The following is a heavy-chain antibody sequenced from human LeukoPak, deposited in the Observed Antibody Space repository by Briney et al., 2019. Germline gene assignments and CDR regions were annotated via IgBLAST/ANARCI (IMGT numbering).Heavy chain of an antibody. CDR2: ISSSSSTI. D-gene: IGHD6-13*01. J-gene: IGHJ6*02. Sequence: GGSPRLSCAASGFTFSSYSMNWVRQAPGKGLEWVSSISSSSSTIYYADSVKGRFTISRDNSKNTLYLQMNSLRAEDTAVYYCARAQPSSSWYYSSYYYYYYGMDVWGQGTTVTVSS. CDR3: ARAQPSSSWYYSSYYYYYYGMDV. CDR1: GFTFSSYS. V-gene: IGHV3-21*01.